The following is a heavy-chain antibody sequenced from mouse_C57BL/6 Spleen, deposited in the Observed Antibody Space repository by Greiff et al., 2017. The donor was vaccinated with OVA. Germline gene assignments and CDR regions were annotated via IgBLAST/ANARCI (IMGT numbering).Heavy chain of an antibody. J-gene: IGHJ4*01. CDR2: IYPGDGDT. D-gene: IGHD2-1*01. V-gene: IGHV1-82*01. CDR1: GYAFSSSW. Sequence: VQRVESGPELVKPGASVKISCKASGYAFSSSWMNWVKQRPGKGLEWIGRIYPGDGDTNYNGKFKGKATLTADKSSSTAYMQLSSLTSEDSAVYCCARGGNSYAMDYWGQGTSVTVSS. CDR3: ARGGNSYAMDY.